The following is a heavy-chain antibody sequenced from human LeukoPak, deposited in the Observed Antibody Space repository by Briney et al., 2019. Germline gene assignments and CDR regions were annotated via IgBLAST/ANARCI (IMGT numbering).Heavy chain of an antibody. Sequence: PSETLSLTCTVSGGSISSYYWSWIRQPPGKGLEWIGYIYYSGSTNYNPSLKSRVTISVDTSKNQFSLKLSSVTAADTAVYYCARRAYGDSPNHYWGQGTLVTVSS. CDR1: GGSISSYY. J-gene: IGHJ4*02. D-gene: IGHD4-17*01. V-gene: IGHV4-59*08. CDR3: ARRAYGDSPNHY. CDR2: IYYSGST.